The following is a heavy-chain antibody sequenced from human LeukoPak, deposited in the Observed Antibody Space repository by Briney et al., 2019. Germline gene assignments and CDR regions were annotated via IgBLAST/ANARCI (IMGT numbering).Heavy chain of an antibody. CDR2: IYYSGST. CDR1: GGSISSGDYY. J-gene: IGHJ6*02. CDR3: ARVSRGSYYYGMDV. D-gene: IGHD3-10*01. Sequence: SETLSLTCTVSGGSISSGDYYWSWIRQPPGKGLEWIGYIYYSGSTYYNPSLKSRVTISVDTSKNQFSLKLSSVTAADTAVYYCARVSRGSYYYGMDVWGQGTTVTVSS. V-gene: IGHV4-30-4*01.